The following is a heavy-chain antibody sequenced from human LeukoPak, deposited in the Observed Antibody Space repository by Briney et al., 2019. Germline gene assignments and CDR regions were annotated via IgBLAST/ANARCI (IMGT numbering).Heavy chain of an antibody. D-gene: IGHD3-22*01. Sequence: PGGSLRLSCAASGFTFSSYWMSWVRQAPGKGLKGVANIKQDGSEKYYVDSVKGRFTISRDNAKNSLYLQMNSLRAEDTAVYYCARDPVYYYDSSGYNIWGQGTMVTVSS. V-gene: IGHV3-7*01. J-gene: IGHJ3*02. CDR2: IKQDGSEK. CDR1: GFTFSSYW. CDR3: ARDPVYYYDSSGYNI.